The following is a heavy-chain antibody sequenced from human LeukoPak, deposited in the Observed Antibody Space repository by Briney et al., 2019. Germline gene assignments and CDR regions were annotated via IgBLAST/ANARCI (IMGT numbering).Heavy chain of an antibody. D-gene: IGHD3-22*01. V-gene: IGHV3-7*01. CDR1: GFTFSSYW. Sequence: PGGSLRLSCAASGFTFSSYWTSWVRQAPGKGLEWVANIKQDGSEKYYVDSVKGRFTISRDNAKNSLYLQMNSLRAEDTAVYYCASYYYDANFDYWGQGTLVTVSS. J-gene: IGHJ4*03. CDR3: ASYYYDANFDY. CDR2: IKQDGSEK.